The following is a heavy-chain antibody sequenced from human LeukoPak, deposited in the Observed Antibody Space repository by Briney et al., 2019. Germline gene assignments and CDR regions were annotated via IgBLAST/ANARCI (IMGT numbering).Heavy chain of an antibody. D-gene: IGHD3-9*01. J-gene: IGHJ6*02. CDR1: GFTFSAFG. V-gene: IGHV3-23*01. CDR3: TKDYCGKFCSAV. Sequence: GGSLRLSCAASGFTFSAFGMNWVRQAPGKGLEWVSTITKSGDSTYYVDSVKGRFTIPRDNSKNTLYLQMNSLRAEDTAKYYCTKDYCGKFCSAVWGQGTTVTVSS. CDR2: ITKSGDST.